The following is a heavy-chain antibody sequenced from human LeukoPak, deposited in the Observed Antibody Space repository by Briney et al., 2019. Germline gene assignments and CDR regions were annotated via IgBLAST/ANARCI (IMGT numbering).Heavy chain of an antibody. CDR2: INPNSGGT. CDR1: VYTFTDYY. V-gene: IGHV1-2*02. J-gene: IGHJ4*02. D-gene: IGHD3-22*01. Sequence: ASVTVSRTSSVYTFTDYYMHWVGQAPGQGLEGMGWINPNSGGTNYAQNFQGRVTMTRDTSISTAYMELSRLRSDDTAVYYCARDMDSSGSLYDYWGQGTLVTVSS. CDR3: ARDMDSSGSLYDY.